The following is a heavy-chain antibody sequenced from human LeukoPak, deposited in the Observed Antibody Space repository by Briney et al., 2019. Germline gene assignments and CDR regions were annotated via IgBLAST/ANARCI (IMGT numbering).Heavy chain of an antibody. D-gene: IGHD1-26*01. CDR2: IRYDGSIK. J-gene: IGHJ4*02. CDR1: GFTFSSYG. Sequence: PGGSLRLSCAASGFTFSSYGMLWVRQAPGKGLEWVTFIRYDGSIKYYADSAKGRFTISRDNAKNSLYLQMNSLRAEDTAVYYCARDRLRGSPPYWGQGTLVTVSS. V-gene: IGHV3-30*02. CDR3: ARDRLRGSPPY.